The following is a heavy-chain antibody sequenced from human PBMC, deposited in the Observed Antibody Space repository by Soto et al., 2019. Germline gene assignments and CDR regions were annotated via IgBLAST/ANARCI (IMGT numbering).Heavy chain of an antibody. D-gene: IGHD3-16*02. CDR1: GYTFTSYA. Sequence: ASVEVSCKASGYTFTSYAIHLVRQAPRQRLEWMGWINAGNGNTKYSQKFQGRVTITRDTSASTAYMELSSLRSEDTAVFYCARLITFGGVIVPFDYWGQGTLVTVSS. V-gene: IGHV1-3*01. J-gene: IGHJ4*02. CDR3: ARLITFGGVIVPFDY. CDR2: INAGNGNT.